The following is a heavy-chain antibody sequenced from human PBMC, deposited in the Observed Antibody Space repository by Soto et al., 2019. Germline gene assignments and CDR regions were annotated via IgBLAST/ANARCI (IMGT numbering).Heavy chain of an antibody. Sequence: PSETLSLTCTVSGGPISSYYWSWIRQPPGKGLEWIGYIYYSGSTNYNPSLKSRVTISVDTSKNQFSLKLSSVTAADTAVYYCARDNPLLEATDNTGPPTETGFYYYGMDVWGQGTTVTVSS. V-gene: IGHV4-59*12. D-gene: IGHD5-12*01. J-gene: IGHJ6*02. CDR2: IYYSGST. CDR1: GGPISSYY. CDR3: ARDNPLLEATDNTGPPTETGFYYYGMDV.